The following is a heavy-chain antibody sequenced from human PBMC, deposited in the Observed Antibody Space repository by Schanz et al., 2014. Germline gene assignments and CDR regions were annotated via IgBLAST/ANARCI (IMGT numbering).Heavy chain of an antibody. V-gene: IGHV7-4-1*02. CDR2: INTNTGNP. Sequence: QVQLVQSGSELKKPGASVKVSCKASGYTFTSYAMNWVRQAPGQGLEWVGWINTNTGNPTYAQEFTGRIVFSLDTSVSTAYLQISSLTADDTAAYYCTTETIAMAGTFSIWGQGTLVTVSP. CDR3: TTETIAMAGTFSI. CDR1: GYTFTSYA. J-gene: IGHJ4*02. D-gene: IGHD6-19*01.